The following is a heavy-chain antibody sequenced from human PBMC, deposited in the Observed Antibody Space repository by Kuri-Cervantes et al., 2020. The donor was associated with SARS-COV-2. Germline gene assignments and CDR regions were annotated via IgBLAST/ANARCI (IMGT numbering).Heavy chain of an antibody. Sequence: GGSLRLSCTASGFTFDDYAMHWVRQAPGKGLEWVSGISWNSGSIGYADSVKGRFTISRDNAKNSLYLQMNSLRAEDTAVYYCARNLPVAGNFDSWGQGTLVTVSS. CDR3: ARNLPVAGNFDS. V-gene: IGHV3-9*01. CDR1: GFTFDDYA. D-gene: IGHD6-19*01. CDR2: ISWNSGSI. J-gene: IGHJ4*02.